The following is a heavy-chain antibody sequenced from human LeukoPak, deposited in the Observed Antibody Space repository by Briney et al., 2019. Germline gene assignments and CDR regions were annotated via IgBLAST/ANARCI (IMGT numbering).Heavy chain of an antibody. Sequence: PSETLSLTCAVYGGSFSGYYWSWIRQPPGKGLEWIGEINHSGSTNYNPSLKSRVTISVDTSKNQFSLKLSSVTAADTAVYYCARRYYYGSGSYDIWGQGTMVTVSS. V-gene: IGHV4-34*01. J-gene: IGHJ3*02. CDR1: GGSFSGYY. D-gene: IGHD3-10*01. CDR3: ARRYYYGSGSYDI. CDR2: INHSGST.